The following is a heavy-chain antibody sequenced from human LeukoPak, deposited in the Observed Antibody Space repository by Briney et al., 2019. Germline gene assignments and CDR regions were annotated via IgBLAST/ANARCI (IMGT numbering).Heavy chain of an antibody. CDR2: IRPDGSEA. Sequence: SGGSLRLTCAASGFTVSSSWMTWVRQAPGKGLEWVAVIRPDGSEAAYVDSVIGRFTISRDNANNSLFLQMISLRVEDTAVYYCTRDRAYQTFDYWAQGTLVTVSS. J-gene: IGHJ4*02. D-gene: IGHD3-16*01. CDR1: GFTVSSSW. CDR3: TRDRAYQTFDY. V-gene: IGHV3-7*04.